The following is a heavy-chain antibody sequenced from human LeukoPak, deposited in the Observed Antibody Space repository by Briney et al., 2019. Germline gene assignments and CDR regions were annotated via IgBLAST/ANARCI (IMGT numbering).Heavy chain of an antibody. CDR3: ARGGLCYDSERVAYYYIDF. D-gene: IGHD2-2*01. CDR2: IGTYTGNT. J-gene: IGHJ6*03. CDR1: VYSFTSYG. V-gene: IGHV1-18*01. Sequence: SVKVSCKPSVYSFTSYGIPWLRHAPGPGLGSVGWIGTYTGNTNYGQKFKGRVTMTTDTSTSTAYMELRSLRSDDTAVYFCARGGLCYDSERVAYYYIDFWGKGTPVTVSS.